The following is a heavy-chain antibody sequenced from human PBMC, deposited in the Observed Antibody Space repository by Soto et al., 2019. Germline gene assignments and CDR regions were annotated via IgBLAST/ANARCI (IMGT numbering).Heavy chain of an antibody. CDR2: ISSSSSTK. J-gene: IGHJ4*02. Sequence: EVQLVESGGGLVQPGGSLRLSCAASGFTFSSYTMNWVRQAPGKGLEWVSYISSSSSTKYYVDSVKGRFIISRDNAKNSLYLQMNSLRDEDTAVYYCARDDGEYQLLGRSNWGQGTLVTVSS. CDR1: GFTFSSYT. CDR3: ARDDGEYQLLGRSN. D-gene: IGHD2-2*01. V-gene: IGHV3-48*02.